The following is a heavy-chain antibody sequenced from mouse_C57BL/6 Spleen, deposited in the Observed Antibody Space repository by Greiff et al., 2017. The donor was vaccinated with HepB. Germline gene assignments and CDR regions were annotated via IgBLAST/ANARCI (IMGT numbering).Heavy chain of an antibody. V-gene: IGHV3-6*01. D-gene: IGHD2-4*01. J-gene: IGHJ4*01. CDR3: ARNLHYDYDGRTAGYAMDY. CDR2: ISYDGSN. Sequence: EVQLQESGPGLVKPSQSLSLTCSVTGYSITSGYYWNWIRQFPGNKLEWMGYISYDGSNNSNPSLKNRISITRDTSKNQFFLKLNSVTTEDTATYYCARNLHYDYDGRTAGYAMDYWGQGTSVTVSS. CDR1: GYSITSGYY.